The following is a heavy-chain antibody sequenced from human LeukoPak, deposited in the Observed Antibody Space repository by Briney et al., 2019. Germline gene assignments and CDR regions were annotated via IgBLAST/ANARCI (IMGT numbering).Heavy chain of an antibody. CDR3: ARHADGGTYPLEY. CDR1: GGSITSNY. Sequence: KTSETLSLNCTVSGGSITSNYWSWIGQPPGERLEHIGYIHYSEDSNNNPSLKSRVTMSMDTSKNQFSLKLTSVTAADTAVYYCARHADGGTYPLEYWGQRVLVTVSS. V-gene: IGHV4-59*08. CDR2: IHYSEDS. D-gene: IGHD1-26*01. J-gene: IGHJ4*02.